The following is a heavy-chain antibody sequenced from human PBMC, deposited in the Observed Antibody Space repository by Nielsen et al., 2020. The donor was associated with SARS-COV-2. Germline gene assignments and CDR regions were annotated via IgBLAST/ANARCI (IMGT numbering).Heavy chain of an antibody. CDR2: INSAGSIT. J-gene: IGHJ4*02. CDR1: GFSFSTYW. Sequence: GESLKISCAASGFSFSTYWMHWVRQAPGKGLVWVSRINSAGSITTYEDSVKGRFTISRDNAKNTLYLQMNSLRAEDSAVYYCARVGTDGWGQGTLVTVSS. CDR3: ARVGTDG. V-gene: IGHV3-74*01. D-gene: IGHD5-24*01.